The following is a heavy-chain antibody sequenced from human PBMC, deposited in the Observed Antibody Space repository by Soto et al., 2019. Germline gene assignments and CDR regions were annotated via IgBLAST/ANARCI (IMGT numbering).Heavy chain of an antibody. CDR3: ASLTYDYVWGSLS. Sequence: GGSLRLSCAASGFSFSSYGMHWVRQAPGKGLEWVSAISGSGGTIYYADSVKGRFTISRDNAKNSLYLQMNSLRAEDTAVYYCASLTYDYVWGSLSWGQGTLVTVSS. CDR1: GFSFSSYG. J-gene: IGHJ4*02. V-gene: IGHV3-48*04. D-gene: IGHD3-16*01. CDR2: ISGSGGTI.